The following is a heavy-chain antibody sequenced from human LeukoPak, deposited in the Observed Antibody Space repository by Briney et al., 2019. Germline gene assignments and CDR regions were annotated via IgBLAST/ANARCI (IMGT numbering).Heavy chain of an antibody. CDR1: GFTFSGSA. J-gene: IGHJ3*02. V-gene: IGHV3-23*01. Sequence: GGSLRLSCAASGFTFSGSAMSWVRQAPGEGLEWVSLISYSGANSYYTDSVRGRFTISRDNSKDTLFLQMNSLRAEDTAIYYCAKNGLGYGFDIWGQGTMVIVSS. CDR3: AKNGLGYGFDI. D-gene: IGHD6-19*01. CDR2: ISYSGANS.